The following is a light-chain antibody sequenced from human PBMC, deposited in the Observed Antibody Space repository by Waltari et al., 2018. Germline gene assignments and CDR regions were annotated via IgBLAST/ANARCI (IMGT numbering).Light chain of an antibody. Sequence: QSALTQPASVSRSPGQSITISCSGTSSDVDKYNFVSWDQHHPNKAPKLMIYEVAKRPSGVSNRFSGSKSGNTASLTISGLQAEDEADYYCCSYAGGGTYVFGRGTKVTVL. CDR1: SSDVDKYNF. J-gene: IGLJ1*01. CDR3: CSYAGGGTYV. CDR2: EVA. V-gene: IGLV2-23*02.